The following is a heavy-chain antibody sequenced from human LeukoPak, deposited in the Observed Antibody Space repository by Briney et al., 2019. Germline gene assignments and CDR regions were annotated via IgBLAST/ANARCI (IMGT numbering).Heavy chain of an antibody. J-gene: IGHJ4*02. CDR1: GFTFSSYG. Sequence: GGSLRLSCAASGFTFSSYGMSWVRQAPGKGLEWASAISGSGGSTYYADSVKGRFTISRDNSKNTLYLQMNSLRAEDTAVYYCAKDIYDILTGPSDYWGQGTLVTVSS. V-gene: IGHV3-23*01. CDR3: AKDIYDILTGPSDY. D-gene: IGHD3-9*01. CDR2: ISGSGGST.